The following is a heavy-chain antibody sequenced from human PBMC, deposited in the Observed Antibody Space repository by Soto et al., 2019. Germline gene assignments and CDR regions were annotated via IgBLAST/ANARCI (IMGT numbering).Heavy chain of an antibody. J-gene: IGHJ4*02. Sequence: VGSLRLSCAASGFTFSSYGMHWVRQSPGKGLEWVAVISYDGSNKYYADSVKGRFTISRDNSKNTLYLQMNSLRAEDTAVYYCAKDLGCSGGSCYGQEYWGQGTLVTVSS. CDR2: ISYDGSNK. CDR3: AKDLGCSGGSCYGQEY. D-gene: IGHD2-15*01. CDR1: GFTFSSYG. V-gene: IGHV3-30*18.